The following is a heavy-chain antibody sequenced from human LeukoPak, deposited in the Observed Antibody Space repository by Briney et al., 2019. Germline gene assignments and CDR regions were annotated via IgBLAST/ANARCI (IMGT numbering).Heavy chain of an antibody. J-gene: IGHJ6*02. V-gene: IGHV1-69*04. Sequence: SVKVSCKASGGTFSSYAISWVRQAPGQGLEWMGRIIPILGIADYAQKFQGRVTITADKSTSTAYMELSSLRSEDTAVYYCARGRIIVASGYYYYGMDVWGQGTTVTVSS. CDR3: ARGRIIVASGYYYYGMDV. CDR1: GGTFSSYA. CDR2: IIPILGIA. D-gene: IGHD5-12*01.